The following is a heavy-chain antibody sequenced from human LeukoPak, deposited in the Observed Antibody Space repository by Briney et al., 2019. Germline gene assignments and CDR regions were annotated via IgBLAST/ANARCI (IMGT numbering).Heavy chain of an antibody. CDR2: IYASGST. J-gene: IGHJ4*02. CDR3: ARRGDYVDY. CDR1: GDSISGYY. V-gene: IGHV4-4*07. Sequence: SETLSLTCTVSGDSISGYYWSWIRQTVGKGLEWIGRIYASGSTNYNPSLNSRLTMSVDTSKNQLSLKLTAVTAADTAVYYCARRGDYVDYWGQGTLVTVSS.